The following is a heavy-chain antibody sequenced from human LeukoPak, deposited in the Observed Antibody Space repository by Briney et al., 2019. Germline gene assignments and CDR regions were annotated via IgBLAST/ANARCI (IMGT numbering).Heavy chain of an antibody. CDR3: ARSIAVAGLTWFDP. D-gene: IGHD6-19*01. CDR2: IYYSGST. V-gene: IGHV4-59*07. Sequence: PSDTLSLTCTVSGGPISSYYWSWIPQPPGKGLEWIGDIYYSGSTNYNPSLKSRVTISVDTSKNQFSLKLSSVTAADTAVYYCARSIAVAGLTWFDPWGQGTLVTVSS. CDR1: GGPISSYY. J-gene: IGHJ5*02.